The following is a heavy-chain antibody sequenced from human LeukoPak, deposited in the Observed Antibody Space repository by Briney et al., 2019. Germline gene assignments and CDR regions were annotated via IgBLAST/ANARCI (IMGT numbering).Heavy chain of an antibody. V-gene: IGHV3-7*01. CDR1: GFTFNTYT. CDR3: ARGVPYPSWSGPHYSNY. D-gene: IGHD3-3*01. J-gene: IGHJ4*02. Sequence: GGSLRLSCAASGFTFNTYTMNWVRQAPGKGLEWVAHIKQDGSQEYYVGSVKGRFTISRDNAKNSLYLQMNSLRVEDTAVYYCARGVPYPSWSGPHYSNYWGQGTLVTVSS. CDR2: IKQDGSQE.